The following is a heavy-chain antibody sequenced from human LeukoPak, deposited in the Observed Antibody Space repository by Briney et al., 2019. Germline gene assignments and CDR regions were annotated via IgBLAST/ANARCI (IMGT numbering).Heavy chain of an antibody. V-gene: IGHV1-8*01. CDR2: MNPNSGNT. CDR1: GYTFTSCD. J-gene: IGHJ1*01. Sequence: ASVKVSCKASGYTFTSCDINWVRQATGQGLEWMGWMNPNSGNTGYAQKFQGRVTMTRNTSISTAYMELSSLRSEDTAVYYCARVAVVTTEYFQHWGQGTLVTVSS. CDR3: ARVAVVTTEYFQH. D-gene: IGHD4-23*01.